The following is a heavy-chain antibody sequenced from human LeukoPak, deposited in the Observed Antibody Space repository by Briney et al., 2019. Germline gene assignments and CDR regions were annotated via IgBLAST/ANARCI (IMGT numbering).Heavy chain of an antibody. CDR3: ASLYSSGVNWFDP. Sequence: PSETLSLTCAVNGGSFSGYYWSWIRQPPGKGLEWIGEINHSGSTNYNPSLKSRVTISADTSKNQFSLRLSSVTAADTAVYYCASLYSSGVNWFDPWGQGTLVTVSS. V-gene: IGHV4-34*01. CDR2: INHSGST. CDR1: GGSFSGYY. J-gene: IGHJ5*02. D-gene: IGHD6-19*01.